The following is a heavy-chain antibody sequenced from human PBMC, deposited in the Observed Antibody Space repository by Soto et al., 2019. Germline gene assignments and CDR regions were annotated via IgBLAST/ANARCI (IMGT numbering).Heavy chain of an antibody. Sequence: ASVKVSCKASGYTFTNYGISWVRQAPGQGLERMGWISAYNGNTKDAQKLQGRVTMTTDTSTSTAYMELRSLISDYTAVYYCARGVGSGSYYNQYNWFDPWGQGTLVTVSS. V-gene: IGHV1-18*01. CDR3: ARGVGSGSYYNQYNWFDP. D-gene: IGHD3-10*01. J-gene: IGHJ5*02. CDR1: GYTFTNYG. CDR2: ISAYNGNT.